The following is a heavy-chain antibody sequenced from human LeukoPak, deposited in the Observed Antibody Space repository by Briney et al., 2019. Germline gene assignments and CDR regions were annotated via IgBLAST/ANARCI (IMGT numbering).Heavy chain of an antibody. CDR2: IWYDGSNK. D-gene: IGHD4-17*01. CDR1: GFTFSSYG. J-gene: IGHJ5*02. CDR3: ARATTVNWFDP. Sequence: GGSLRLSCAASGFTFSSYGMHWARQAPGKGLEWVAVIWYDGSNKYYADSVKGRFTISRDNSKNTLYLQMNSLRAEDTAVYYCARATTVNWFDPWGQGTLVTVSS. V-gene: IGHV3-33*01.